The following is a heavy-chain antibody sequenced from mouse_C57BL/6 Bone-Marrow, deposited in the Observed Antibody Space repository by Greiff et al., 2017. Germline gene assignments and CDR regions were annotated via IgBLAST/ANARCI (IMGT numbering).Heavy chain of an antibody. D-gene: IGHD1-1*01. CDR1: GYAFSSSW. CDR3: ARRDYYGSSHAMDY. J-gene: IGHJ4*01. V-gene: IGHV1-82*01. CDR2: IYPGDGDT. Sequence: VQLQQSGPELVKPGASVKISCKASGYAFSSSWMNWVKQRPGKGLEWIGRIYPGDGDTNYNGKFKGKATLTADKSSSTAYMQLSSLTSEDSAVYYCARRDYYGSSHAMDYWGQGTSVTVSS.